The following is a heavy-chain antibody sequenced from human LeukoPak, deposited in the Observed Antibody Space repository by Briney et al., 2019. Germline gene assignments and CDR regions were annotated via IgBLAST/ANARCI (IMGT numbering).Heavy chain of an antibody. CDR3: TTQYCSSTTCLYPFDY. CDR1: GFTFINAW. J-gene: IGHJ4*02. Sequence: GGSLRLSYAASGFTFINAWMSWVRQAPGKGLEWVGHIKRKTDAGTTDYAAPVKGRFTISRDDSKNTLYLQMNSLKTEDTAMYYCTTQYCSSTTCLYPFDYWGQGTLVTVSS. D-gene: IGHD2-2*01. V-gene: IGHV3-15*01. CDR2: IKRKTDAGTT.